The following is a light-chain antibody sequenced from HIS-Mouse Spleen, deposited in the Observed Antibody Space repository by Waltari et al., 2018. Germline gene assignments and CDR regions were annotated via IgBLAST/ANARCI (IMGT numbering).Light chain of an antibody. V-gene: IGLV3-10*01. J-gene: IGLJ2*01. Sequence: SYELTQPPSVSVSPGQTARITCSGDALPKKYAYWYQQKSGQAPVLLIYEDSKRPSGLPERISGSSSGTMATLTISGAQVEDEADYYCYSTDSSGNHRVFGGGTKLTVL. CDR3: YSTDSSGNHRV. CDR2: EDS. CDR1: ALPKKY.